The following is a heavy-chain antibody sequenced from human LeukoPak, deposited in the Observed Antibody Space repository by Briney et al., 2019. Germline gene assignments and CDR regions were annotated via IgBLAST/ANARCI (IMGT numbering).Heavy chain of an antibody. Sequence: SETLSLTCTVSGGSISSYYWSWIRQPPGKGLEWIGYIYYSGRTNYNPSLKSRVTISVDTSKNQFSLKRSSVSVADTAVYYCARVERYSLRNAFDIWGQGTMVTVSS. D-gene: IGHD1-1*01. J-gene: IGHJ3*02. V-gene: IGHV4-59*01. CDR2: IYYSGRT. CDR3: ARVERYSLRNAFDI. CDR1: GGSISSYY.